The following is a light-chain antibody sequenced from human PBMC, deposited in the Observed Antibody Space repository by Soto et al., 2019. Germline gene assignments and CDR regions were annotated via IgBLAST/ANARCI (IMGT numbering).Light chain of an antibody. CDR2: GAS. CDR3: QQYNNWPLT. CDR1: QSVGSN. V-gene: IGKV3-15*01. Sequence: EIVMTQSPATLSVSPGDGATLSCRASQSVGSNLAWYQQKPGQPPRLLIYGASTRATGIPARFSGSGSGTEFTLTISSLQSEDFAVYYCQQYNNWPLTFGGGTKVDIK. J-gene: IGKJ4*01.